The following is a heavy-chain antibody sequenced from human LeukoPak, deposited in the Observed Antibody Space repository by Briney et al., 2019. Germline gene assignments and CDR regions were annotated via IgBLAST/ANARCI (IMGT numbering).Heavy chain of an antibody. CDR1: GGSISSYY. J-gene: IGHJ4*02. D-gene: IGHD1-26*01. CDR2: IYTSGST. CDR3: ARENSGSYREFDY. Sequence: PSKTLSLTCTVSGGSISSYYWSWIRQPAGKGLDWIGRIYTSGSTNYNASLKSRVSMSVDTSKNQFSLRLSSVTAADTAVFYCARENSGSYREFDYWGQGTLVTVSS. V-gene: IGHV4-4*07.